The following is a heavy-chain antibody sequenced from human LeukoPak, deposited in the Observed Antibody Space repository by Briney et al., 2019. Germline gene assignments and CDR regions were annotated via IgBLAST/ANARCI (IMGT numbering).Heavy chain of an antibody. V-gene: IGHV4-39*01. CDR2: IYYSGST. CDR3: ARLDGYSYGYPRFDY. Sequence: PSETLSLTCTVSGGSISSSSYYWGWIRQPPGKGLEWIGSIYYSGSTYYNPSLKSRVTISVDTSKNQFSLKLSSVTAADTAVYYCARLDGYSYGYPRFDYWGQRTLVTVSS. D-gene: IGHD5-18*01. J-gene: IGHJ4*02. CDR1: GGSISSSSYY.